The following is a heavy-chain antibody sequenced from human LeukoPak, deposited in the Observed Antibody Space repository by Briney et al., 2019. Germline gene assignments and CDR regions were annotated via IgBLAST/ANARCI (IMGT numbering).Heavy chain of an antibody. CDR3: ARHTMVRGSSWFDP. V-gene: IGHV3-11*01. D-gene: IGHD3-10*01. CDR1: GVTFSDYY. Sequence: PGGSLRLSCAASGVTFSDYYMSWIRQAPGKGLEWVSYISSSGSTIYYADSVKGRFTISRDNAKNSLYLQMNSLRAEDTAVYYCARHTMVRGSSWFDPWGQGTLVTVSS. J-gene: IGHJ5*02. CDR2: ISSSGSTI.